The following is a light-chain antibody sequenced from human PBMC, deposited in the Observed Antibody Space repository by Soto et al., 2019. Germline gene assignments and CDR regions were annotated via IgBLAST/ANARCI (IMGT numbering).Light chain of an antibody. V-gene: IGKV1-9*01. CDR1: QGISSY. J-gene: IGKJ4*01. CDR2: AAS. CDR3: QQLNSYPFA. Sequence: IELTQSPSSLSASLGDRVTITCRASQGISSYLAWYQQKPGKAPKLLIYAASNLQTGIPSRFSGSGSGTDFTLAFSSLQPEDFAAYYCQQLNSYPFAFGGGTKVEIK.